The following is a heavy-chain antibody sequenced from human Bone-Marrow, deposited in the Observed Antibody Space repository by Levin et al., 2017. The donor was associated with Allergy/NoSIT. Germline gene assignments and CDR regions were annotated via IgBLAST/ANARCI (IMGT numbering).Heavy chain of an antibody. V-gene: IGHV3-33*01. CDR1: GFIFSNYG. J-gene: IGHJ4*02. D-gene: IGHD1-26*01. Sequence: SGGSLRLSCAASGFIFSNYGMHWVRQAPGKGLEWVALIWYDGSNDYYADSVKGRVTISRDNSKNTLYLQMNSLRAEDTAVYYCARDKGGNGTYYGYFDYWGQGTLVAVSS. CDR3: ARDKGGNGTYYGYFDY. CDR2: IWYDGSND.